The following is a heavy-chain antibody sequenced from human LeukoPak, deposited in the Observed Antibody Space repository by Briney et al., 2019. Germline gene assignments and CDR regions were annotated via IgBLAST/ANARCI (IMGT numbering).Heavy chain of an antibody. CDR1: GFTSSSYG. D-gene: IGHD6-13*01. J-gene: IGHJ4*02. V-gene: IGHV3-33*01. Sequence: GRSLRLSCAASGFTSSSYGMHWVRQAPGKGLEWVAVIWYDGSNKYYADSVKGRFTISRDNSKNTLYLQMNSLRAEDTAVYYCARAGIAAAVGFDYWGQGTLVTASS. CDR2: IWYDGSNK. CDR3: ARAGIAAAVGFDY.